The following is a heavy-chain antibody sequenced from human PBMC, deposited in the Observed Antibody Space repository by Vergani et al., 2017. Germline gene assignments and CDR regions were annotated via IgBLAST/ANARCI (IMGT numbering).Heavy chain of an antibody. Sequence: QVQLVQSGAEVKKPGASVKVSCKASGYTFTGYYMHWVRQAPGQGLEWMGWINPNSGGTNYAQKFQGRVTMTRDTSISTAYMELSRLRTDDTAVYDCAGVQGVATIGYYYYMDVWGKGTTVTVSS. V-gene: IGHV1-2*02. D-gene: IGHD5-12*01. CDR3: AGVQGVATIGYYYYMDV. J-gene: IGHJ6*03. CDR2: INPNSGGT. CDR1: GYTFTGYY.